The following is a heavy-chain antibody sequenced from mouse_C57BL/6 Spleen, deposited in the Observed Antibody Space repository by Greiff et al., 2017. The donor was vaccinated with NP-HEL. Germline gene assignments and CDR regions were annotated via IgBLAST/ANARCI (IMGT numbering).Heavy chain of an antibody. CDR1: GYTFTSYW. Sequence: QVQLQQSGAELVKPGASVKLSCKASGYTFTSYWMQWVKQRPGQGLEWIGEIDPSDSYTNYNQKFKGKATLTVDTSSSTAYMQLSSLTSEDSAVYYCARPQTAQADFDYWGQGTTLTVSS. J-gene: IGHJ2*01. V-gene: IGHV1-50*01. CDR3: ARPQTAQADFDY. D-gene: IGHD3-2*02. CDR2: IDPSDSYT.